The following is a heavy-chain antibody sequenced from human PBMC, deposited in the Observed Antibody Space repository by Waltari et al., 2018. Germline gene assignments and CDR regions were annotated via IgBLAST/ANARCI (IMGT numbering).Heavy chain of an antibody. J-gene: IGHJ3*02. D-gene: IGHD1-26*01. V-gene: IGHV3-7*01. CDR3: ARHGGSPRAEAIDI. Sequence: EEQLVESGGDVVQPGGSLRLSCAASGFTFSRYWMTWVRQAQGKGREWGANIQPDGSQTYSVDSVRDRFTISRDNARKSLYLQMNSLRTEDTAVYYCARHGGSPRAEAIDIWGQGTLVTVSP. CDR2: IQPDGSQT. CDR1: GFTFSRYW.